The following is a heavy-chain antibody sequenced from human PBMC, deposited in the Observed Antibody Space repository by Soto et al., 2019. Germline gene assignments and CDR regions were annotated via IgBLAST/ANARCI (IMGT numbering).Heavy chain of an antibody. Sequence: QPGGSLRLSCAASGFTFSSYGMHWVRQAPGKGLEWVAVISYDGSNKYYADSVKGRFTISRDNSKNTLYLQMNSLRAEDTAVYYCAKLHAVAGPFYFDYWGQGTLVTVSS. CDR2: ISYDGSNK. D-gene: IGHD6-19*01. J-gene: IGHJ4*02. V-gene: IGHV3-30*18. CDR3: AKLHAVAGPFYFDY. CDR1: GFTFSSYG.